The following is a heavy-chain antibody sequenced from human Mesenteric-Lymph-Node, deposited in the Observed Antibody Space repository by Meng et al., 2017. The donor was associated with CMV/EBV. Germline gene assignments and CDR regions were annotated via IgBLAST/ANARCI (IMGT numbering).Heavy chain of an antibody. CDR3: ARVRIIYSPYSSSWYDNYYGMDV. J-gene: IGHJ6*02. Sequence: ASVKVSCKASGYTFTGYYMHWVRQAPGQGLEWMGWINPNSGGTNYAQKFQGRVTMTRDTSISTAYMELRSLRSDDTAVYYCARVRIIYSPYSSSWYDNYYGMDVWGQGTTVTVSS. D-gene: IGHD6-13*01. CDR2: INPNSGGT. V-gene: IGHV1-2*02. CDR1: GYTFTGYY.